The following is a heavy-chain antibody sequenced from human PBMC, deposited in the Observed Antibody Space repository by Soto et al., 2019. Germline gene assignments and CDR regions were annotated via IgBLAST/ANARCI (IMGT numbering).Heavy chain of an antibody. V-gene: IGHV3-7*03. CDR1: GFTFSNYW. CDR2: IKQDGSVK. D-gene: IGHD4-17*01. Sequence: PGGSLRLSCAHSGFTFSNYWMSWVRQAPGQGLEWVASIKQDGSVKHYVDSVKGRFTISRDDAEKSLHLQMNSLRAEDTAVYYCAKLRGDYTVFDYWGQGARVTVSS. J-gene: IGHJ4*02. CDR3: AKLRGDYTVFDY.